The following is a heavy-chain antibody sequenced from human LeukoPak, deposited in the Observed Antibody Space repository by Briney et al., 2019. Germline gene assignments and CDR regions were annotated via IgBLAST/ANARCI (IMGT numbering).Heavy chain of an antibody. D-gene: IGHD4-23*01. CDR1: GYTFTSYY. Sequence: ASVKVSCKASGYTFTSYYMHWVRQAPGQGLEWMGIINPSGGSTSYAQKFQGRVTMARDTSTSTVYMELSSLRSEDTAVYYCARVYYGGNAFGIWGQGTMVTVSS. CDR2: INPSGGST. V-gene: IGHV1-46*01. J-gene: IGHJ3*02. CDR3: ARVYYGGNAFGI.